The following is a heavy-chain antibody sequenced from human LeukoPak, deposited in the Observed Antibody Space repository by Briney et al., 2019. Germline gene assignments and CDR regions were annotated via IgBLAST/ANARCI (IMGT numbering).Heavy chain of an antibody. J-gene: IGHJ4*02. D-gene: IGHD1-26*01. Sequence: GGSLRLSCAASGFTFKYYWMTSVRQAPGKGQEWVANINEDGTQEFYVDSVKGRFTISRDDAKSSVYLQMNSLRAEDTAIYYCVRAGWEHEYWGQGTLVTVSS. CDR1: GFTFKYYW. CDR3: VRAGWEHEY. CDR2: INEDGTQE. V-gene: IGHV3-7*01.